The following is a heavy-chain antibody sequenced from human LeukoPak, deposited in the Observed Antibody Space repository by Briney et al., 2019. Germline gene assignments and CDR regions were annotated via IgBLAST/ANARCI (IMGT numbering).Heavy chain of an antibody. J-gene: IGHJ4*02. D-gene: IGHD5-12*01. CDR3: ARVLGYSGYDLTQ. Sequence: GGSLRLSCAASGFTFSDLGMDWVRQAPGKGLEWVGRTRNKANSYTTEYAASVKGRFTISRDDSKNSLYLQMNSLKTEDTAVYYCARVLGYSGYDLTQWAQGTLVTVFS. V-gene: IGHV3-72*01. CDR2: TRNKANSYTT. CDR1: GFTFSDLG.